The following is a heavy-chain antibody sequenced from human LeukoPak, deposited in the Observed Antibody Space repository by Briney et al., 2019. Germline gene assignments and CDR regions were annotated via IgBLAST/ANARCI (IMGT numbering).Heavy chain of an antibody. D-gene: IGHD3-22*01. CDR1: GGSISSNY. Sequence: PSETLSRNCTVSGGSISSNYWSWFRQTPGERPEWIAFIYYSGTTNYNPSLKGRVTISIDSSKNPFSLKLSSVTAADTAIYYCARGTGFYDSSGHYYWGYFDSWGQGTLVPVSS. CDR2: IYYSGTT. V-gene: IGHV4-59*01. CDR3: ARGTGFYDSSGHYYWGYFDS. J-gene: IGHJ4*02.